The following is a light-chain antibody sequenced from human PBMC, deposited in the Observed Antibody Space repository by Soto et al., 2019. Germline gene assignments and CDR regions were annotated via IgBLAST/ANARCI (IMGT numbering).Light chain of an antibody. Sequence: QSALTQPASVSGSPGQSITISCTGSSSDIGDYAYASWYQQHPDKAPKLMIYEVSNRPSGVSNRSSGSKSGNTASLTISGLLAEDEADYYCSSYTSSNSILFGGGTK. CDR3: SSYTSSNSIL. V-gene: IGLV2-14*01. CDR1: SSDIGDYAY. CDR2: EVS. J-gene: IGLJ3*02.